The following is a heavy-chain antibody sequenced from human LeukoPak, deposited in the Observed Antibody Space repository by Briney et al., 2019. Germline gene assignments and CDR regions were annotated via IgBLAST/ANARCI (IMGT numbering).Heavy chain of an antibody. J-gene: IGHJ6*03. CDR3: ARGPYGSSVDYYYMDV. CDR1: GYTFTSYA. Sequence: ASVKVSCKASGYTFTSYAMNWVRQAPGQGLEWMGWINTNTGNPTYAQGFTGRFVFSLDTSVSTAYLQISSLKAEDTALYYCARGPYGSSVDYYYMDVWGKGTTVTVSS. D-gene: IGHD3-22*01. V-gene: IGHV7-4-1*02. CDR2: INTNTGNP.